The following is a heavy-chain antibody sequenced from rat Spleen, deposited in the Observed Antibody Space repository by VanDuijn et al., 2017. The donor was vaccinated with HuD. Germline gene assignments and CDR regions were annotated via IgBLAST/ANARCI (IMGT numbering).Heavy chain of an antibody. Sequence: EVQLVESGGGLVQPGRSLKLSCAASGFTFSDYYMAWVRQAPTKGLEWVASISYDGGSTYYRDSVKGRFTNSRANAKSTLYRQMNSLKSEDTATYYCARHRVTMIVLITTGYCEYWGQGVMVTVSS. V-gene: IGHV5-22*01. D-gene: IGHD1-12*02. CDR3: ARHRVTMIVLITTGYCEY. CDR2: ISYDGGST. CDR1: GFTFSDYY. J-gene: IGHJ2*01.